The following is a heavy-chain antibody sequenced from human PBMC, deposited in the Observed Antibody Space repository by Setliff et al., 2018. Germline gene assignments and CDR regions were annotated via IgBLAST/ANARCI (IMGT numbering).Heavy chain of an antibody. J-gene: IGHJ4*02. CDR1: DYSITNNYY. Sequence: PSETLSLTCAVSDYSITNNYYWGWIRQAPGKGLEWIGTAHQSGATFYNPSLKGRVTMSVDTSKSQSSLKLNSVTATDTAVYYCARQPTGTYQWTFDSWGQGTLVTVSS. V-gene: IGHV4-38-2*01. D-gene: IGHD1-26*01. CDR2: AHQSGAT. CDR3: ARQPTGTYQWTFDS.